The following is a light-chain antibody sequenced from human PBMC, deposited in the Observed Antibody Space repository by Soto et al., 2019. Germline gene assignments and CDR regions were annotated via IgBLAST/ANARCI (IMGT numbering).Light chain of an antibody. J-gene: IGLJ2*01. V-gene: IGLV2-23*01. CDR1: SSDVGRCSH. CDR2: EDT. Sequence: QSALTQPASVSGSPGQSITISCTGTSSDVGRCSHVSWYQQHPGKAPKLMIHEDTKRPLGVSDRFSGSKSGNTASLTVSGLQTEDEADYYCCLCGGMVFGGGTKLTVL. CDR3: CLCGGMV.